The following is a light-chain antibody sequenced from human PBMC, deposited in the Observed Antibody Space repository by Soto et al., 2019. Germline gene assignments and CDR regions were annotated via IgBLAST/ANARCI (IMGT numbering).Light chain of an antibody. Sequence: QSALTQPPSASGSPGQSVTISCTGTSSDVGGYNYVSWYQQYPGRAPKLMIYEVTKRPSGVPDRFSDSKSGNTASLTVSGLQAEDEADYYCSSYAASNNFYFVFGGGTKLTV. CDR2: EVT. CDR3: SSYAASNNFYFV. V-gene: IGLV2-8*01. J-gene: IGLJ3*02. CDR1: SSDVGGYNY.